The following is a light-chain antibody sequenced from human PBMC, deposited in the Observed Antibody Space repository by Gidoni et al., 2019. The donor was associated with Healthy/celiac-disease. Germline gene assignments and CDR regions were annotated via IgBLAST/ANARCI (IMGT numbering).Light chain of an antibody. J-gene: IGLJ3*02. CDR1: NIGSKS. CDR3: QVWDSSSDHPEWV. Sequence: SYVLTQPPSVSVAPGKTARITCGGNNIGSKSVHWYQQKPGQAPVLVIYYDSDRPSGIPERCSGSNSGNTATLTISRVEAGDEADYYCQVWDSSSDHPEWVFGGGTKLTVL. V-gene: IGLV3-21*04. CDR2: YDS.